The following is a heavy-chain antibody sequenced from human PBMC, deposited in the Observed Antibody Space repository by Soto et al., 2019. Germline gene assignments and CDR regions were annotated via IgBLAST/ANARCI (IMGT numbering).Heavy chain of an antibody. Sequence: GGSLRLSCAASGFTVSSNYMSWVRQAPGKGLEWVSVIYSGGSTYYADSVKGRFTISRHNSKNTLYLQMNSLRAEDTAVYYCASRSCLFSYCAGDCYNDFDFLGQGPTVTVPS. CDR1: GFTVSSNY. J-gene: IGHJ3*01. CDR3: ASRSCLFSYCAGDCYNDFDF. CDR2: IYSGGST. D-gene: IGHD2-21*02. V-gene: IGHV3-53*04.